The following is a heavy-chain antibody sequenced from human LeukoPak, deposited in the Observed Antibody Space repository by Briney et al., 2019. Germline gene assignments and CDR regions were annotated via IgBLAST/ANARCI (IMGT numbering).Heavy chain of an antibody. D-gene: IGHD6-19*01. CDR1: GFTFSSYA. CDR2: ISGSGGST. Sequence: GRSLRLSCAASGFTFSSYAMSWVRQAPGKGLEWVSAISGSGGSTYYADSVKGRLTISRDNSKNTLYLQMNSLRAEDTAVYYCANQVRSGWWHFDYWGQGTLVTVSS. CDR3: ANQVRSGWWHFDY. J-gene: IGHJ4*02. V-gene: IGHV3-23*01.